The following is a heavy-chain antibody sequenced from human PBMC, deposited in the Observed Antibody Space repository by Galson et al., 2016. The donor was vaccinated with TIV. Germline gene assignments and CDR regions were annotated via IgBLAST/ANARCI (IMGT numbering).Heavy chain of an antibody. Sequence: SETLSLTCSVSDDFITKYYWGWIRQPPGKGLEWIGYVYYNGNTDYNPSLKSRVTSSVDISENHFSLNLNSVTSADTTVYYCVRAFPAFFGVQKYYYFGLDIWGRGTTVTVSS. CDR2: VYYNGNT. J-gene: IGHJ6*02. D-gene: IGHD3-16*01. CDR3: VRAFPAFFGVQKYYYFGLDI. CDR1: DDFITKYY. V-gene: IGHV4-59*01.